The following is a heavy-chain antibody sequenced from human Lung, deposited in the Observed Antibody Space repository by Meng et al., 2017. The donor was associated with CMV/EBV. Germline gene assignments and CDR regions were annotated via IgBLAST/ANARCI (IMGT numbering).Heavy chain of an antibody. Sequence: SVXVSXXTSGYKFTDYYLHWVRQAPGQGLEWMGWLNPESGGTNSAQKFKGRVTMTRDTSITEAYMELSRLTSDDTAVYFCARGADSSSWYSPYDSWGQGXLVTGS. D-gene: IGHD6-13*01. J-gene: IGHJ4*02. V-gene: IGHV1-2*02. CDR3: ARGADSSSWYSPYDS. CDR1: GYKFTDYY. CDR2: LNPESGGT.